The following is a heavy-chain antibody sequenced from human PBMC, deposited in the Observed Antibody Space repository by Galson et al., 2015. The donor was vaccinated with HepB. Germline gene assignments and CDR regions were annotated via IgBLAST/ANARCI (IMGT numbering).Heavy chain of an antibody. Sequence: SLRLSCAASGFTFSSYSMTWVRQAPGKGLEWVSSISSISTYIYYADSMKGRFTISRDNAKNSLYLQMNSLRAEDTAVYYCARLGGSPYGMDVWGQGTPVTVSS. J-gene: IGHJ6*02. V-gene: IGHV3-21*01. CDR1: GFTFSSYS. D-gene: IGHD2-15*01. CDR2: ISSISTYI. CDR3: ARLGGSPYGMDV.